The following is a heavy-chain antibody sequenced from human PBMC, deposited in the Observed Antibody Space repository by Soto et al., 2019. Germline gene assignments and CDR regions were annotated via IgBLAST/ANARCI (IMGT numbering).Heavy chain of an antibody. Sequence: LRLSCAASGFTFSRSAMHWVRQAPGKGLEWMAVVSYDGRKQNYAGSVKGRFTISRDNSYNMVYLQMNSLRPEDTAVYYCAKDGATNRRFLEWLEPYFFDYWGQGTPVTVSS. CDR2: VSYDGRKQ. V-gene: IGHV3-30*04. D-gene: IGHD3-3*01. CDR1: GFTFSRSA. J-gene: IGHJ4*02. CDR3: AKDGATNRRFLEWLEPYFFDY.